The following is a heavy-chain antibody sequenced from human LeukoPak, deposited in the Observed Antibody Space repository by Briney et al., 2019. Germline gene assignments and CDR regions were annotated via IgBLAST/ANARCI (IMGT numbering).Heavy chain of an antibody. V-gene: IGHV3-64*01. CDR3: AREGRASMVRGVIPPTSAFDY. CDR1: GFTFSSYA. D-gene: IGHD3-10*01. Sequence: PGGSLRLSCAASGFTFSSYAMHWVGQAPGKGLEYVSAISSNGGSTYYANSVKGRFTISRDNSKNTLYLQMGSLRAEDMAVYYCAREGRASMVRGVIPPTSAFDYWGQGTLVTVSS. CDR2: ISSNGGST. J-gene: IGHJ4*02.